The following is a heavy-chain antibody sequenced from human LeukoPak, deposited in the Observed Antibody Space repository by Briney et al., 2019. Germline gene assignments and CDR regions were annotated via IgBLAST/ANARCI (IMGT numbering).Heavy chain of an antibody. CDR3: AREGIAVAGTAGAYYFEY. J-gene: IGHJ4*02. V-gene: IGHV1-69*13. D-gene: IGHD6-19*01. CDR2: IIPIFGTA. Sequence: SVKVSCKASGGTFSSYAISWVRQAPGQGLEWMGGIIPIFGTANYAQKFQGRVTITADESTSTAYMELSSLRSEDTAVYYCAREGIAVAGTAGAYYFEYWGQGTLVTVSS. CDR1: GGTFSSYA.